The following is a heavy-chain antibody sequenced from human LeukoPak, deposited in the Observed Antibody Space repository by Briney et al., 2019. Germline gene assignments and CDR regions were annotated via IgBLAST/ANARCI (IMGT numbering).Heavy chain of an antibody. Sequence: GGSLRLSCSASGFTFTSYSMHWVRQAPGKGLEYVSAINDNGGSTYYGDSVKGRFTISRDNSKNTLYLQMSSLRGDDTAIYYCASRTCSGWYDFWGQGTLVTVSS. CDR1: GFTFTSYS. CDR2: INDNGGST. D-gene: IGHD6-19*01. J-gene: IGHJ5*01. V-gene: IGHV3-64D*09. CDR3: ASRTCSGWYDF.